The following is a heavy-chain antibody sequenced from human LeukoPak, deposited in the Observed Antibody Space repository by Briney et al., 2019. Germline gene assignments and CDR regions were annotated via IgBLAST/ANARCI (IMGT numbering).Heavy chain of an antibody. J-gene: IGHJ4*02. CDR3: ARDPGYCSGGSCYAYDY. CDR1: GGSISSYY. Sequence: SETLSLTRIVSGGSISSYYWTWIRQPPGKGLELIGYISYTGSTNYNPSLKSRVTISVDTTKNQISLKLGSVTAADTAVYYCARDPGYCSGGSCYAYDYWGQGSLVTASS. D-gene: IGHD2-15*01. CDR2: ISYTGST. V-gene: IGHV4-59*01.